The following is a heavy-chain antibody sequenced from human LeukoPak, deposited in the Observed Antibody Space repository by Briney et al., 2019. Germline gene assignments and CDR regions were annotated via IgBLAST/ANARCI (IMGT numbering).Heavy chain of an antibody. CDR1: GYIFLNYD. CDR3: ARACGRTTVVTWHDAFDI. CDR2: MNPNNGNT. J-gene: IGHJ3*02. D-gene: IGHD4-23*01. Sequence: ASVKVSCKASGYIFLNYDINWVRQATGQGLEWMGWMNPNNGNTGYAQKFRGRVTITRDTSINTAYMELSSLRSEDTAVYYCARACGRTTVVTWHDAFDIWGQGTMVTVSS. V-gene: IGHV1-8*03.